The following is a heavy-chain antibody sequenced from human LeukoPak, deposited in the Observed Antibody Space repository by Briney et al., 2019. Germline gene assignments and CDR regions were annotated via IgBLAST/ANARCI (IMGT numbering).Heavy chain of an antibody. D-gene: IGHD3-22*01. V-gene: IGHV3-23*01. CDR2: ISGSGGST. Sequence: GGSLRLSCAASGFTFSSYAMSWVRQAPGKGLEWVSAISGSGGSTYYADSVKGRFTISRDNSKNTLYLQMNSLRAEDTAVYYCAKGLSAMIVVVTDAPFDYWGQGTLVTVSS. J-gene: IGHJ4*02. CDR3: AKGLSAMIVVVTDAPFDY. CDR1: GFTFSSYA.